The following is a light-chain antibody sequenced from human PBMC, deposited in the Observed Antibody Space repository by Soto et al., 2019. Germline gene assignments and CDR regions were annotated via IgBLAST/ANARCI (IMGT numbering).Light chain of an antibody. CDR3: QQYNTWPPIT. J-gene: IGKJ5*01. Sequence: EIVMTQSPATLSVSPGERATLSCRASQSVSSNLAWYQQKPGQAPRLLIYGASTRATGIPARFSGSGSGTDFTLTISSLQSEDFAVYYCQQYNTWPPITSGQATPPEIK. CDR1: QSVSSN. CDR2: GAS. V-gene: IGKV3-15*01.